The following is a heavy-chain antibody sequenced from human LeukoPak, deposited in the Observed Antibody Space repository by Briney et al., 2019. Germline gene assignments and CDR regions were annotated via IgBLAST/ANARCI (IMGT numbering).Heavy chain of an antibody. CDR2: INHSGST. CDR3: ARESRIVGGDGYYIDV. D-gene: IGHD1-26*01. Sequence: SETLSLTCAVYGGSFSGYYWSWIRQPPGKGLEWIGEINHSGSTNYNPSLKSRVTISVDTSKNQFSLKLSSVTAADTAVYYCARESRIVGGDGYYIDVWGKGTTVTV. CDR1: GGSFSGYY. V-gene: IGHV4-34*01. J-gene: IGHJ6*03.